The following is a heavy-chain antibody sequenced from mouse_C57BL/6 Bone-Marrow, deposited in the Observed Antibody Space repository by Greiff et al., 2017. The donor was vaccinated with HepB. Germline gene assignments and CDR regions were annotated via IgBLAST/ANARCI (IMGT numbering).Heavy chain of an antibody. CDR2: IYPRSGNT. CDR1: GYTFTSYG. Sequence: VQLQQSGAELARPGASVKLSCKASGYTFTSYGISWVKQSTGQGLEWIGEIYPRSGNTYYNEKFKGKATLTADKSSSTAYVELRSLTSEDSAVYFCARYYDYDYAYWGQGTLVTVYA. J-gene: IGHJ3*01. V-gene: IGHV1-81*01. D-gene: IGHD2-4*01. CDR3: ARYYDYDYAY.